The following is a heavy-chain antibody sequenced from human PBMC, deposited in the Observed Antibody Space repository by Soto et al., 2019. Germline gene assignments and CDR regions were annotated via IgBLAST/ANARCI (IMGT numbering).Heavy chain of an antibody. D-gene: IGHD2-2*01. Sequence: ASETLSLTSTVSGGSISSADYYWSWIRQPPGKGLEWIGYIYYSGSTYYNPSLKSRVTISIDTSKNQFSLKLSSVTAADTAVYYCARLCTTSCYGRFDPWGQGTLVTVSS. V-gene: IGHV4-30-4*01. J-gene: IGHJ5*02. CDR1: GGSISSADYY. CDR2: IYYSGST. CDR3: ARLCTTSCYGRFDP.